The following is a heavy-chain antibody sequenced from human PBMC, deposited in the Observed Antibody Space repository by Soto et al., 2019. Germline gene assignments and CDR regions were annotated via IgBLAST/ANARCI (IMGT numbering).Heavy chain of an antibody. Sequence: GASVKVSCKASGDTFSTYTITWMRQAPGQGLEWMGGIIPRSATSNYAQKFQGRVTITADESTSTAYMELSSLRSEDTAVYYCARDGRAAAVTGYFDYWGLGTLVTVSS. CDR3: ARDGRAAAVTGYFDY. D-gene: IGHD6-13*01. CDR2: IIPRSATS. J-gene: IGHJ4*02. V-gene: IGHV1-69*13. CDR1: GDTFSTYT.